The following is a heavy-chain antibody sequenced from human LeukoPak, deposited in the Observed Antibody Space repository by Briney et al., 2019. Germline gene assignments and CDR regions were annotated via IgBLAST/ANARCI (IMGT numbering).Heavy chain of an antibody. J-gene: IGHJ4*02. Sequence: SQTLSLTCAISGDTVSNKRSAWNWIRQSPSRGLEWLGRTYYRSKWYNDYAVSLKSRITINPDTSKNQFSLQLSSVTAADTAVYYCARGVVIAPQTFDYWGQGTLVTVSS. V-gene: IGHV6-1*01. CDR2: TYYRSKWYN. CDR3: ARGVVIAPQTFDY. D-gene: IGHD2-21*01. CDR1: GDTVSNKRSA.